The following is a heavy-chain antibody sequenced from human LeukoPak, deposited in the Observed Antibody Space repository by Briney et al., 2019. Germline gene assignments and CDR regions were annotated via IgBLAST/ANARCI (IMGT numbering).Heavy chain of an antibody. J-gene: IGHJ4*02. D-gene: IGHD5-18*01. V-gene: IGHV3-66*01. CDR3: ARESAIYSYGHDFDY. CDR2: IYSDNT. CDR1: GFTVSSNS. Sequence: AGGSLRLSCTVSGFTVSSNSMSWVRQAPGKGLEWVSFIYSDNTHYSDSVKGRFTFSRDNAKNSLYLQMNSLRAEDTAVYYCARESAIYSYGHDFDYWGQGTLVTVSS.